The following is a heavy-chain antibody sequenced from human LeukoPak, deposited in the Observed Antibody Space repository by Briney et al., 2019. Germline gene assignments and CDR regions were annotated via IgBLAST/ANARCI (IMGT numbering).Heavy chain of an antibody. CDR1: GGSISSYY. CDR3: ARRVEVGATDDAFDI. D-gene: IGHD1-26*01. V-gene: IGHV4-59*08. Sequence: SETLSLTCTVSGGSISSYYWSWIRQPPGKGLEWIGYIYYSGSTNYNPSLKSRVTISVDTSKNQFSLKLSSVTAADTAVYYCARRVEVGATDDAFDIWGQGTMVTVSS. J-gene: IGHJ3*02. CDR2: IYYSGST.